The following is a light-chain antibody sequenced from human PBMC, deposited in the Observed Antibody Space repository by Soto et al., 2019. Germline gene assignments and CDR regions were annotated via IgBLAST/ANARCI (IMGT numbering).Light chain of an antibody. CDR1: QSVSSSS. J-gene: IGKJ1*01. CDR2: GTS. CDR3: QQYGRSPRT. Sequence: EVVLTQSPGTLSLSPGERATLSCRASQSVSSSSLAWYQQKPGQAPRLLIYGTSSRATGIPDQCSGSGSGADFPLTISRLEPEDYAVYYCQQYGRSPRTFGQGTKVEL. V-gene: IGKV3-20*01.